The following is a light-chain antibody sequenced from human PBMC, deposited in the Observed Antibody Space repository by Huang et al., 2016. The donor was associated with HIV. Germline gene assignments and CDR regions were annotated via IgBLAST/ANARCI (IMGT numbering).Light chain of an antibody. Sequence: ETVLTQSPATLSLSPGERATLSCRASQSVNSNLAGYQQKPGQTPRLLIYDASNRATGIPARFSGSGSGTDFTLTISSLEPEDFAVYYCQQRKYWPPITFGQGTRLEIK. CDR1: QSVNSN. CDR2: DAS. CDR3: QQRKYWPPIT. V-gene: IGKV3-11*01. J-gene: IGKJ5*01.